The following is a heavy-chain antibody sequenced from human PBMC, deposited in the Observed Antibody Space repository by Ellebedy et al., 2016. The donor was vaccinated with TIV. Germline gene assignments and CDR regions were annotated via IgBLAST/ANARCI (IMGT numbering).Heavy chain of an antibody. CDR3: ARDPGGGGDFGDNWFDP. V-gene: IGHV3-66*01. J-gene: IGHJ5*02. CDR2: IYSGGST. CDR1: GFDVSSYF. Sequence: GESLKISCAASGFDVSSYFMSWVRLAPGKGLEWVSVIYSGGSTYYADSVKGRFTISRDNSKTTLYLQMNSLTAEDTAVYYCARDPGGGGDFGDNWFDPWGQGTLVTVSS. D-gene: IGHD2-21*01.